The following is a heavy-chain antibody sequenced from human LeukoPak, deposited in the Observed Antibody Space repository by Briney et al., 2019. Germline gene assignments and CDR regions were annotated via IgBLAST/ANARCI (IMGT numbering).Heavy chain of an antibody. Sequence: PGGSLRLSCAASGFTFNNYAMSWVRQAPGKGPEWLSAISGSGGSTYYADSVKGRFTISRDNSKNTLYLQMNSLRAEDTAVYYCAKDKYSSGRPDYWGQGTLVTVSS. V-gene: IGHV3-23*01. J-gene: IGHJ4*02. CDR1: GFTFNNYA. CDR3: AKDKYSSGRPDY. D-gene: IGHD6-19*01. CDR2: ISGSGGST.